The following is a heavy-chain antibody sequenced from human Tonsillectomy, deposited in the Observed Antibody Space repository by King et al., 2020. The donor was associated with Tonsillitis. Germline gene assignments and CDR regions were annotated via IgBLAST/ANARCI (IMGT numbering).Heavy chain of an antibody. J-gene: IGHJ4*02. Sequence: TLKESGPTLVKPTQTLTLTCTFSGFSLSTSGVGVGWIRQPPGKALEWLALIYWNDDKRYSPSLKSRLTITKDTSKNQVVLTMTNMDPVDTATYYCAPTWYAPSTTPLLDYWGQGTLVTVSS. D-gene: IGHD6-13*01. V-gene: IGHV2-5*01. CDR2: IYWNDDK. CDR1: GFSLSTSGVG. CDR3: APTWYAPSTTPLLDY.